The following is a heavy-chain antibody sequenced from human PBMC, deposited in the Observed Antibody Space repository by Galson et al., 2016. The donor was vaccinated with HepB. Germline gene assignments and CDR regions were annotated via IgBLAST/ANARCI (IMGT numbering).Heavy chain of an antibody. V-gene: IGHV3-30-3*01. CDR2: LSHDGVTK. D-gene: IGHD1-26*01. J-gene: IGHJ4*02. CDR1: GFIFSTYA. CDR3: AREWELGGYFDY. Sequence: SLRLSCAGSGFIFSTYAMNWVRQAPGKGLEWVAVLSHDGVTKFYADSVRARFTIFRDKSKTTVYLQMDGLSAEDTAVYYCAREWELGGYFDYWGQGTLVTVSS.